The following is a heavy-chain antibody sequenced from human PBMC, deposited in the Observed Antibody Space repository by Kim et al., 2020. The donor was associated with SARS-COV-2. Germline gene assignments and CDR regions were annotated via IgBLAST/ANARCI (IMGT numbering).Heavy chain of an antibody. Sequence: PSRRRRVTISVDTHKNQFSLKLSSVTAADTAVYYCARARITMIVVVKYFDYWGQGTLVTVSS. J-gene: IGHJ4*02. CDR3: ARARITMIVVVKYFDY. D-gene: IGHD3-22*01. V-gene: IGHV4-31*02.